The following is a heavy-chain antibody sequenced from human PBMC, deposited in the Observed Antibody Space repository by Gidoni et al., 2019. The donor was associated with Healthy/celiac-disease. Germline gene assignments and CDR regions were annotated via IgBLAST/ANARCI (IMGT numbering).Heavy chain of an antibody. D-gene: IGHD3-10*01. Sequence: QVQLVESGGGLVKPVGSLRLSCAASGFTFSHYFMSWIRQAPGKGLAWVYDISSRGSTIYYADAVKGRFTSSRDNAKNSLYLQMNSLRAEDTAVYYCARSARGWFDPWGQGTLVTVSS. V-gene: IGHV3-11*01. CDR2: ISSRGSTI. CDR1: GFTFSHYF. J-gene: IGHJ5*02. CDR3: ARSARGWFDP.